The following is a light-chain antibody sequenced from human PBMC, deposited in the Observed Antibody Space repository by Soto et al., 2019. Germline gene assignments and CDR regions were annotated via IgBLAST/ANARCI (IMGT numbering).Light chain of an antibody. CDR2: GAS. CDR1: QSVNSN. V-gene: IGKV3-15*01. J-gene: IGKJ2*01. CDR3: QQYNNWPPYT. Sequence: EIVMTQSPPTLSMSPGERATLSCRASQSVNSNLAWYQQKPGQAPSLLIYGASTRATGVPARFSGSGSGTEFTLTISSLQSEDFAVYYCQQYNNWPPYTFGQGTKLEIK.